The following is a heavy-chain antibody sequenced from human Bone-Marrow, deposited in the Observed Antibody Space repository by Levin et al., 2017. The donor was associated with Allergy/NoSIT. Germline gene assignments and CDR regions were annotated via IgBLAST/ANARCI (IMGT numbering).Heavy chain of an antibody. CDR1: GFTFSSYR. J-gene: IGHJ4*02. CDR3: ARGVRTIFGVVIRAHDY. CDR2: ISSSSSYI. D-gene: IGHD3-3*01. Sequence: ASVKVSCAASGFTFSSYRMNWVRQAPGKGLEWVSSISSSSSYIYYADSVKGRFTISRDNAKNSLYLQMNSLRAEDTAVYYCARGVRTIFGVVIRAHDYWGQGTLVTVSS. V-gene: IGHV3-21*01.